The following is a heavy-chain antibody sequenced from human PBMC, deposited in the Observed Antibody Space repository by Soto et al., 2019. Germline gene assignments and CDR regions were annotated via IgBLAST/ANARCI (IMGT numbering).Heavy chain of an antibody. CDR1: GYTFTDYD. J-gene: IGHJ5*02. Sequence: QGQLVQSGAEVKKPGASVKVSCKASGYTFTDYDISWVRQAPGQGLEWMGWISVDNGNTKYVESLQGRVTMTTDTSTSTAYLEVRSLRSDDTAVYYCARTSVSNYNWFDPWGQGTRDAVSS. V-gene: IGHV1-18*01. CDR2: ISVDNGNT. D-gene: IGHD4-4*01. CDR3: ARTSVSNYNWFDP.